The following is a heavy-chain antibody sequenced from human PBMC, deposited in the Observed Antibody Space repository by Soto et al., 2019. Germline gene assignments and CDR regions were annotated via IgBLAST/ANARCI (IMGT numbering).Heavy chain of an antibody. CDR1: GYSFTSYW. Sequence: GGSLKISCKGSGYSFTSYWISWVRQMPGKGLEWMGRIDPSDSYTNYSPSFQGHVTISADKSISTAYLQWSSLKASDTAMYYCARPQIYYYDSSDLAPDAFDIWGQGTMVTVSS. V-gene: IGHV5-10-1*01. CDR2: IDPSDSYT. D-gene: IGHD3-22*01. CDR3: ARPQIYYYDSSDLAPDAFDI. J-gene: IGHJ3*02.